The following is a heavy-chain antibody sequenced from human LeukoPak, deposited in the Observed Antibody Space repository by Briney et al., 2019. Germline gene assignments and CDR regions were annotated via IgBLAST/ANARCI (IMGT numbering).Heavy chain of an antibody. CDR2: IYSDGGT. Sequence: PGGSLRLSCAVSGFPVSGNYMNWVRQAPGKGPEWVSLIYSDGGTYYADSVKGRFTISRDNSKNALYLQMNSLRTEDTAVYYCAASIVADFWGQGTLVTVSS. V-gene: IGHV3-66*02. J-gene: IGHJ4*02. CDR3: AASIVADF. CDR1: GFPVSGNY. D-gene: IGHD5-12*01.